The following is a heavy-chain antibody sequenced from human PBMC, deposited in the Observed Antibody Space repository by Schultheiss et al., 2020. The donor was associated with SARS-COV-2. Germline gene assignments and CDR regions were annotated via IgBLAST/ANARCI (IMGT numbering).Heavy chain of an antibody. CDR1: GGSFSGYY. CDR2: INHSGST. CDR3: ASSPSIVVVPAAMASWFDP. V-gene: IGHV4-34*01. D-gene: IGHD2-2*01. J-gene: IGHJ5*02. Sequence: GSLRLSCAVYGGSFSGYYWSWIRQPPGKGLEWIGEINHSGSTNYNPSLKSRVTISVDTSKNQFSLKLSSVTAADTAVYYCASSPSIVVVPAAMASWFDPWGQGTLVTVSS.